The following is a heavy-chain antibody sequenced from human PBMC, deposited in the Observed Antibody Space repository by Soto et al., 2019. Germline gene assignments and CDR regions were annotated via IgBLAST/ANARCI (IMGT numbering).Heavy chain of an antibody. CDR3: ARVIAVAGNTHFRMDV. D-gene: IGHD6-19*01. V-gene: IGHV1-18*01. Sequence: QVQLVQSGGEVKKPGASVKVSCKGSGYTFARYGVSWVRQAPGQGLEWMGWISLYNGNTNYARKVQGRVTMTADTSTSTAYMELRCLRSDDTAVYYCARVIAVAGNTHFRMDVWGQGTTVTVSS. J-gene: IGHJ6*02. CDR1: GYTFARYG. CDR2: ISLYNGNT.